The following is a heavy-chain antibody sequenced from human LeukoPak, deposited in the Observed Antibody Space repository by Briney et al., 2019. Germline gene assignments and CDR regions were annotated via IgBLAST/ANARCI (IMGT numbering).Heavy chain of an antibody. CDR1: GFTFNRYW. CDR2: IKQDGSEK. V-gene: IGHV3-7*01. CDR3: ARAVVVPAAIGL. Sequence: GGSLRLSCAASGFTFNRYWMNWVRQAPGKGLEWVANIKQDGSEKYYVDSVKGRFTISRDNAKNTLYLQMNSLRAEDTAVYYCARAVVVPAAIGLWGQGTLVTVSS. J-gene: IGHJ4*02. D-gene: IGHD2-2*02.